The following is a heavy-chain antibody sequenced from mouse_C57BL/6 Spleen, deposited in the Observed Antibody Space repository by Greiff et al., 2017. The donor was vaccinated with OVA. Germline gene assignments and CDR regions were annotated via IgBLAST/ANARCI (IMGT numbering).Heavy chain of an antibody. CDR1: FSPFPSYT. J-gene: IGHJ2*01. Sequence: PFASFPLSFPSSFSPFPSYTIPFLPQGSVQCLEWIGWFYPGSGSIKYNEKFKDKATLTADKSSSTVYMELSRLTSEDSAVYFCARHERGGYSNFFDYWGQGTTLTVSS. V-gene: IGHV1-62-2*01. CDR3: ARHERGGYSNFFDY. CDR2: FYPGSGSI. D-gene: IGHD2-5*01.